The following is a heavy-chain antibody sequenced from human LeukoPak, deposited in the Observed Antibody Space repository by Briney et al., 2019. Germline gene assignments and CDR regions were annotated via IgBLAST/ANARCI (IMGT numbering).Heavy chain of an antibody. CDR1: GGSISSGVYY. CDR3: ARGVKGLRGAFDI. V-gene: IGHV4-31*03. CDR2: IYYSGST. D-gene: IGHD3-10*01. J-gene: IGHJ3*02. Sequence: SETLSLTCNVSGGSISSGVYYWSWIRQHPGKGLEWIGYIYYSGSTYSNPSLKSRLTMSVDISKNQFSLKLSSVTAADTAVYYCARGVKGLRGAFDIWGQGTMVTVSS.